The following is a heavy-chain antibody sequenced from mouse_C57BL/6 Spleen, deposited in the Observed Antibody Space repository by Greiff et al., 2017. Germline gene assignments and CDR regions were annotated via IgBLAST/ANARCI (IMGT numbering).Heavy chain of an antibody. V-gene: IGHV5-4*01. CDR1: GFTFSSYA. J-gene: IGHJ2*01. Sequence: VHLVESGGGLVMPGGSLNLSCAASGFTFSSYAMSWVRQTPEKRLVWVATISDGGSYTYYPDNVKGRFTIARDNAKNNLYLQISHLKSEDTAMYYCARGGRFDYWGQGTTLTVSS. CDR3: ARGGRFDY. CDR2: ISDGGSYT.